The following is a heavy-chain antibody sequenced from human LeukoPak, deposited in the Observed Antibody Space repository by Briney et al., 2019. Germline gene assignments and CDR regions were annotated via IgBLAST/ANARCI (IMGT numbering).Heavy chain of an antibody. V-gene: IGHV3-23*01. CDR3: AKAYGSGRGFDYFDY. J-gene: IGHJ4*02. CDR1: GVTFRSYA. Sequence: PGGSLRLSCAASGVTFRSYAMTWVRQAPGKGLQWVSTITGNGGNTYYADSVKGRFTISRDNSKNTLYLQMNSLRADDTAVYYCAKAYGSGRGFDYFDYWGQGTQVTVSS. D-gene: IGHD3-10*01. CDR2: ITGNGGNT.